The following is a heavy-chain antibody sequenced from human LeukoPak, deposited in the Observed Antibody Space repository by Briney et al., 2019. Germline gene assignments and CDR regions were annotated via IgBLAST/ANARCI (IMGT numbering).Heavy chain of an antibody. V-gene: IGHV3-23*01. CDR3: ATSHGSQLPYDAFDI. CDR1: GFTFSSYA. Sequence: PGGSLRLSCAASGFTFSSYAMSWVRQAPGKGLEWVSIISGSGGSTYYADSVKGRFTVSRDSSKNTLYLQMNSLRAEDTAVYHCATSHGSQLPYDAFDIWGQGTMVTVSS. D-gene: IGHD1-26*01. J-gene: IGHJ3*02. CDR2: ISGSGGST.